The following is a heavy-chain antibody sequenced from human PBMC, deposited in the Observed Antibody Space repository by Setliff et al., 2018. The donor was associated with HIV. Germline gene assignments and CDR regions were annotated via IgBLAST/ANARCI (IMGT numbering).Heavy chain of an antibody. CDR3: ARHPPPGDDADY. V-gene: IGHV4-4*09. CDR1: GDSISSYF. CDR2: RSTTGST. Sequence: SQTLSLTCTVSGDSISSYFRSWIRKYPGKGLEWIGFRSTTGSTHYNPSLRSRVTISVDTSKNQCSLRRTSVTAADTAVYYCARHPPPGDDADYWGQGTLVTVSS. D-gene: IGHD4-17*01. J-gene: IGHJ4*02.